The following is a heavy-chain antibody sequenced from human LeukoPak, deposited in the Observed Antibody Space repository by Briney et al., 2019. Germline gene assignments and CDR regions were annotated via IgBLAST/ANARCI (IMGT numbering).Heavy chain of an antibody. CDR2: INHSGST. V-gene: IGHV4-34*01. J-gene: IGHJ4*02. CDR3: ARAYGFWSGYYQN. Sequence: SETLSLTCAVYGGSFSGYYWSWIRQPPGKGLEWIGEINHSGSTNYNPSLKSRVTISVDTSKNQFSLKLSSVTAADTAVYYCARAYGFWSGYYQNWGQGTLVTVSS. CDR1: GGSFSGYY. D-gene: IGHD3-3*01.